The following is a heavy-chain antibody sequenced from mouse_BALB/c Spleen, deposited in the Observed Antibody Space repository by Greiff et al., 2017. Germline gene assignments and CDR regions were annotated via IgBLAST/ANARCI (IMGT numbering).Heavy chain of an antibody. CDR2: ISSGGST. V-gene: IGHV5-6-5*01. Sequence: DVHLVESGGGLVKPGGSLKLSCAASGFTFSSYAMSWVRQTPEKRLEWVASISSGGSTYYPDSVKGRFTISRDNARNILYLQMSSLRSEDTAMYYCARDRYSDYWGQGTTLTVSS. D-gene: IGHD2-14*01. CDR3: ARDRYSDY. J-gene: IGHJ2*01. CDR1: GFTFSSYA.